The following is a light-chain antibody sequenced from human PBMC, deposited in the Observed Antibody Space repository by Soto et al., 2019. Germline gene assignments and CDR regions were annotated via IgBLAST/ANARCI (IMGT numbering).Light chain of an antibody. CDR2: DVS. CDR3: SSYTSATTYV. Sequence: QSALTHPASGTGSHGQSITISCTGTSSDVGAYNYDSWYQQYPGEAPKVIIYDVSHRPAGVSNRFSGSKSGNTASLTISGLQTQDEADYYCSSYTSATTYVFGTGTKVTVL. J-gene: IGLJ1*01. CDR1: SSDVGAYNY. V-gene: IGLV2-14*01.